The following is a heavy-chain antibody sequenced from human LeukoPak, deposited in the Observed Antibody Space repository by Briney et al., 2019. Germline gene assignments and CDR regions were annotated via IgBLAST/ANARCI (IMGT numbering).Heavy chain of an antibody. V-gene: IGHV3-23*01. Sequence: GGSLRLSCAASGFTFSSYAMSWVRQAPGKGLEWVSAISGSGGSTYYADSVKGRFTISRDNSKNTLYLQMNSLRAEDTAVYYCAKDRLTGLWAAAGTGNWFDPWGQGTLVTVSS. CDR1: GFTFSSYA. J-gene: IGHJ5*02. D-gene: IGHD6-13*01. CDR2: ISGSGGST. CDR3: AKDRLTGLWAAAGTGNWFDP.